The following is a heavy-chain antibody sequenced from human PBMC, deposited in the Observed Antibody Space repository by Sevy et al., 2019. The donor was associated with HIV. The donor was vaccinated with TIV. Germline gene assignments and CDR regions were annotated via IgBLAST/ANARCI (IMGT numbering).Heavy chain of an antibody. J-gene: IGHJ4*02. D-gene: IGHD5-18*01. CDR3: VREGLGGFSYSFDC. Sequence: GGSLRLSCAASGFTFSAYWMTWVRQAPGEGLEWVATMKQDGSEKSYLDSVKGRFTISRDNAQNSLYLQMNGLRAEDTAVYYCVREGLGGFSYSFDCWGQGTLVTVSS. CDR1: GFTFSAYW. V-gene: IGHV3-7*01. CDR2: MKQDGSEK.